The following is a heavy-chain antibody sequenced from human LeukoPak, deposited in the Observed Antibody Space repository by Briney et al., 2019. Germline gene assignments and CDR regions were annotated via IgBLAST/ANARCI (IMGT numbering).Heavy chain of an antibody. J-gene: IGHJ5*02. CDR3: ARGFIKHCSGGSCKEPGSPNWFDP. D-gene: IGHD2-15*01. CDR1: GYTFTGYY. Sequence: GASVKVSCKASGYTFTGYYMHWVRQAPGQGLEWMGWINPNSGNTGYAQKFQGRVTMTRNTSISTAYMELSSLRSEDTAVYYCARGFIKHCSGGSCKEPGSPNWFDPWGQGTLVTVSS. CDR2: INPNSGNT. V-gene: IGHV1-8*02.